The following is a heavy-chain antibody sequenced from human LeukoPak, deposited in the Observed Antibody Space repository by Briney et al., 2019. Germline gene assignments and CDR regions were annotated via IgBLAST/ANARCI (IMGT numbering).Heavy chain of an antibody. J-gene: IGHJ3*02. CDR1: GFTFSSYG. D-gene: IGHD3-16*01. CDR2: ISYDGSNK. Sequence: GGSLRLSCAASGFTFSSYGMHWVRQAPGKGLEWVAVISYDGSNKYYADSVKGRFTISRDNSKNTLYLQMNSLRAEDTAVYYCAKVATKGDALDIWGQGTMVTVSS. CDR3: AKVATKGDALDI. V-gene: IGHV3-30*18.